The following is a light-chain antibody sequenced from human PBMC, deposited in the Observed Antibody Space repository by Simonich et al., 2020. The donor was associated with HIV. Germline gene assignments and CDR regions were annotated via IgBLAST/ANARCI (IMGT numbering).Light chain of an antibody. Sequence: EIVMTQSPATLSVSPGERATLFCSASQSVSNNLAWYQHKPGQAPMLLIYGASTRATGIPARVSGSGSGTEFTLTISNMQSEHFAVYYCQQYNNWPYTFGQGTKLEIK. J-gene: IGKJ2*01. CDR3: QQYNNWPYT. CDR1: QSVSNN. V-gene: IGKV3-15*01. CDR2: GAS.